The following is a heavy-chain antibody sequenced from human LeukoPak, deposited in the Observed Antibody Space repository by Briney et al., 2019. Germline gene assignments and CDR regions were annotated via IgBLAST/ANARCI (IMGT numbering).Heavy chain of an antibody. CDR1: GFTFSSYA. J-gene: IGHJ4*02. CDR2: ISYDGNSK. D-gene: IGHD3-3*01. CDR3: ARVSAYYDFWSAYLDY. Sequence: GGSLRLSCAASGFTFSSYAVHWVRQAPGKGLEWVAVISYDGNSKYYEDSAKGRFTISRDNSKNTLYLQMNSLRAEDTAVYYCARVSAYYDFWSAYLDYWGQGTLVTVSS. V-gene: IGHV3-30*04.